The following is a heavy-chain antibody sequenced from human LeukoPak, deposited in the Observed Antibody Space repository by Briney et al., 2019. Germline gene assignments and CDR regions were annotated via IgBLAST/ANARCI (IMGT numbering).Heavy chain of an antibody. V-gene: IGHV1-2*04. CDR3: ARGSVVLSYYDILTGLSSHAFDI. J-gene: IGHJ3*02. D-gene: IGHD3-9*01. Sequence: GASVKVSCKASGYTFTGYYMHWVRQAPGQGLEWMGWINPNSGGTNYAQKFQGWVTMTRDTSISTAYMELSRLRSDDTAVYYCARGSVVLSYYDILTGLSSHAFDIWGQGTMVTVSS. CDR1: GYTFTGYY. CDR2: INPNSGGT.